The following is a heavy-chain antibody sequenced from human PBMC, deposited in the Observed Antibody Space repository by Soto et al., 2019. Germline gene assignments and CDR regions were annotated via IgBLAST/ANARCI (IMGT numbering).Heavy chain of an antibody. V-gene: IGHV4-38-2*01. CDR3: ARSMYSTSAQLYYGMDV. Sequence: SEALSLTCAVSGYSIRSGYFWGWIRQPPGKGLEWIGSMYHSGITYYNLSLKSRVTISVDTSKNQLSLKLSSATAADTAVYYCARSMYSTSAQLYYGMDVWGQGTTVTVSS. D-gene: IGHD6-6*01. J-gene: IGHJ6*02. CDR2: MYHSGIT. CDR1: GYSIRSGYF.